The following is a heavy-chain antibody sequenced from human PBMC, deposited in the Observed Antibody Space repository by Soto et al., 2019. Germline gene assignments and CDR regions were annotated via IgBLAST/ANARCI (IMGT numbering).Heavy chain of an antibody. CDR2: IYYSGST. Sequence: SETLSLTCTVSGGSISSYYWSWIRQPPGKGLEWIGYIYYSGSTNYNPSLKSRVTISVDTPKNQFSLKLSSVTAADTAVYYCARAKGTMSTGYYFDYWGQGTLVTVSS. CDR3: ARAKGTMSTGYYFDY. J-gene: IGHJ4*02. D-gene: IGHD3-22*01. V-gene: IGHV4-59*01. CDR1: GGSISSYY.